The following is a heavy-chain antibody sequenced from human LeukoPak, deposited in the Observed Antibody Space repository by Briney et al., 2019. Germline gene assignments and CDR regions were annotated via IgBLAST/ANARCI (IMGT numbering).Heavy chain of an antibody. J-gene: IGHJ3*02. V-gene: IGHV3-23*01. CDR2: IRGSGVNT. D-gene: IGHD4-17*01. Sequence: GGSLRLSCTASGFSFSAYAMMWVRQAPGKGPEWVSAIRGSGVNTYYADSVKGRFTISRDNSKYTLFLQMNSLRAEDTAVYYCARDPNGDYIGAFDRWGPGTMVTVSS. CDR3: ARDPNGDYIGAFDR. CDR1: GFSFSAYA.